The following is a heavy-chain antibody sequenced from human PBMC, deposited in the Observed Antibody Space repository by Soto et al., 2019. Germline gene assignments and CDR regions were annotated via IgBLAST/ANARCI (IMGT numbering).Heavy chain of an antibody. D-gene: IGHD3-22*01. J-gene: IGHJ4*02. CDR2: ISAYNGNT. CDR1: GYTFTSYG. Sequence: QVQLVQSGAEVKKPGASVKVSCKASGYTFTSYGISWVRQAPGQGLEWMGWISAYNGNTNYAQKLQGRVTMTTDTATSTAYMELRSLRSDDTAVYYCARDVAYYYDSSGRNLDYWGQGTLVTVSS. CDR3: ARDVAYYYDSSGRNLDY. V-gene: IGHV1-18*01.